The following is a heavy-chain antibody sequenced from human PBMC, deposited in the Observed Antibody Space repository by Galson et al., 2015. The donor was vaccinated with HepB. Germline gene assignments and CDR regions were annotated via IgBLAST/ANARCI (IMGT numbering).Heavy chain of an antibody. J-gene: IGHJ4*02. CDR2: ISAYNGNT. D-gene: IGHD2-21*01. V-gene: IGHV1-18*01. CDR1: GYTFTSYG. Sequence: SVKVSCKASGYTFTSYGISWVRQAPGQGLEWMGWISAYNGNTNYAQKLQGRVTMTTDTSTSTAYMELRSLRSDDTAVYYCARTATHTYCGGDCYIDYWGQGTLVTVSS. CDR3: ARTATHTYCGGDCYIDY.